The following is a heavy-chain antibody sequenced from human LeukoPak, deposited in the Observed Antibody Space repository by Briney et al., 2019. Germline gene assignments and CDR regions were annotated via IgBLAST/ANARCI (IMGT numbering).Heavy chain of an antibody. CDR1: GGSISSSSYY. CDR3: ARASSSSWYGGAFDI. CDR2: IYYSGST. Sequence: SETLSLTCTVSGGSISSSSYYWSWVRQPPGKGLEWIGYIYYSGSTNYNPSLKSRVTISVDTSKNQFSLKLSSVTAADTAVYYCARASSSSWYGGAFDIWGQGTMVTVSS. V-gene: IGHV4-61*01. D-gene: IGHD6-13*01. J-gene: IGHJ3*02.